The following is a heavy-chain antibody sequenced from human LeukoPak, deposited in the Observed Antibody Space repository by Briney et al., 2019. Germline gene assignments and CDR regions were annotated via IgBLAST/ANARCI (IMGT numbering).Heavy chain of an antibody. CDR2: INHSGST. CDR3: ARTVPDYGGTSG. CDR1: GGSFSGYY. V-gene: IGHV4-34*01. J-gene: IGHJ4*02. Sequence: KSSETLSLTCAVYGGSFSGYYWSWIRQPPGKGLEWIGEINHSGSTNYNPSLKSRVTISVDTSKNQFSLKLSSVTAADTAGYYCARTVPDYGGTSGWGQGTLVTVSS. D-gene: IGHD4-23*01.